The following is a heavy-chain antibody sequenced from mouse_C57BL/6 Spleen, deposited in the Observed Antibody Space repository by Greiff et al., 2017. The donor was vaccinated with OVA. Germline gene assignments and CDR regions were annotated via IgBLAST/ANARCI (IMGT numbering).Heavy chain of an antibody. J-gene: IGHJ3*01. CDR1: GYSFTGYF. Sequence: VQLKESGPELVKPGDSVKISCKASGYSFTGYFMNWVMQSHGKSLEWIGRINPYNGDTFYNQKFKGKATLTVDKSSSTAHMELRSLTSEDSAVYYCARGDYYGTSWGFAYWGQGILVTVSA. CDR3: ARGDYYGTSWGFAY. CDR2: INPYNGDT. V-gene: IGHV1-20*01. D-gene: IGHD1-1*01.